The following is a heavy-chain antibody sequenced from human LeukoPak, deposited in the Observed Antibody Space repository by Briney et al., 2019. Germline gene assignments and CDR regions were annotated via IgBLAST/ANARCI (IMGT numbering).Heavy chain of an antibody. CDR1: GFTFDDYA. D-gene: IGHD1-26*01. Sequence: GGSLRLSCAASGFTFDDYAMHWVRQAPGKGLEWVSGISWNSGSIGYADSVKGRFTISRDNAKNSLYLQMNSLRAEDTALYYCAKDLGASGSFDAFDIWGQGTMVTVSS. V-gene: IGHV3-9*01. CDR3: AKDLGASGSFDAFDI. CDR2: ISWNSGSI. J-gene: IGHJ3*02.